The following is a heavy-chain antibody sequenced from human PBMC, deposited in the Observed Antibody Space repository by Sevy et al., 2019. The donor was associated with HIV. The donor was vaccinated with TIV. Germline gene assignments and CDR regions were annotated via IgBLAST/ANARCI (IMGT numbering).Heavy chain of an antibody. Sequence: GGSLRLSCAASGFSFSSYEMNWVRQAPGKGLEWVSFITSSGSTKHYSDSVRGRFTISRDNAKYSLSLQMNSLRAEDTAIYYCARDLPRSATTVAHFDYWGQGTLVTVSS. CDR1: GFSFSSYE. V-gene: IGHV3-48*03. CDR3: ARDLPRSATTVAHFDY. D-gene: IGHD4-17*01. CDR2: ITSSGSTK. J-gene: IGHJ4*02.